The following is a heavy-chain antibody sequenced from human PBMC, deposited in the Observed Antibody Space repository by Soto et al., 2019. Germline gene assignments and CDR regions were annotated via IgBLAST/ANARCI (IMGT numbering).Heavy chain of an antibody. Sequence: PGGSLRLSCAASGFTFNSYRINWVRQAPGKGLEWVSSISSSGSSIYYADSVKGRFTISRDNAKNSLYLQMNSLRAEDTAVYYCARDRGSMFRRVTITSKTPWAQDYWGQGTLVTVSS. CDR3: ARDRGSMFRRVTITSKTPWAQDY. D-gene: IGHD3-10*01. J-gene: IGHJ4*02. CDR2: ISSSGSSI. CDR1: GFTFNSYR. V-gene: IGHV3-21*01.